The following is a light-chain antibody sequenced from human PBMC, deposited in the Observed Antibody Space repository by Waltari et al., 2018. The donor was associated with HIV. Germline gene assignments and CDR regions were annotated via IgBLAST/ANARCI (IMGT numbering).Light chain of an antibody. CDR3: SSYAGSNNWV. Sequence: QSALTQPPSASGSPGQSVTISCTGTSSDVGGYNFVSWYQQHPGKAPKLMIFEVTKRPSGVPSRFSGAKSGNTAALTVSWLQADDEADYYCSSYAGSNNWVFGGGTKLTVL. J-gene: IGLJ3*02. CDR1: SSDVGGYNF. CDR2: EVT. V-gene: IGLV2-8*01.